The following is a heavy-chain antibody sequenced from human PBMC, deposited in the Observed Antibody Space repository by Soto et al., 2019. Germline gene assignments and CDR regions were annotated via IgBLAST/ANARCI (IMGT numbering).Heavy chain of an antibody. Sequence: TLSLSCAVSGGSISTYYWSWIRQPPGKGLEWLGYIFYTGSTDYNPSLRGRVTISLDTSKNQFSLKLTSVTPADTAVYYCARLNRGTYDYWGQGALVTVSS. CDR2: IFYTGST. CDR3: ARLNRGTYDY. J-gene: IGHJ4*02. V-gene: IGHV4-59*01. CDR1: GGSISTYY.